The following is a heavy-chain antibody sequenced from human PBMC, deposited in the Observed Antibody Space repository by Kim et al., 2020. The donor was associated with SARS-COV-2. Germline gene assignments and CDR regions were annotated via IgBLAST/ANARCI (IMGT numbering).Heavy chain of an antibody. CDR2: LSDSGGDT. D-gene: IGHD6-13*01. CDR3: AKKGIPGGEQWYFDL. J-gene: IGHJ2*01. Sequence: GGSLRLSCAASGFTFSSFAMTWVRQAPGKGLEWVSLLSDSGGDTYYADSVKGRFTISRDNSKNTLYLQMNSLRAEDTAVYYCAKKGIPGGEQWYFDLWGRGTLVTVSS. CDR1: GFTFSSFA. V-gene: IGHV3-23*01.